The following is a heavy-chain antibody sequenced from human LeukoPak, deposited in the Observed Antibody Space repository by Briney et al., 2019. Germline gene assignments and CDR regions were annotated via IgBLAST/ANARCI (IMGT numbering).Heavy chain of an antibody. Sequence: ASVKVSCKASGYTFTSYYMHWVRQAPGQGLEWMGIINPSGGSTSYAQKFQGRVTMTRDTSTSTVYMKLSSLRSEDTAVYYCARDQGYDFWSGSHIYYYGMDVWGQGTTVTVSS. CDR1: GYTFTSYY. D-gene: IGHD3-3*01. CDR2: INPSGGST. J-gene: IGHJ6*02. CDR3: ARDQGYDFWSGSHIYYYGMDV. V-gene: IGHV1-46*01.